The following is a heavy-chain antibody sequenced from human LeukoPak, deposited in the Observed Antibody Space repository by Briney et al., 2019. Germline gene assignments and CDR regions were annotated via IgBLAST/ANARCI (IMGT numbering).Heavy chain of an antibody. V-gene: IGHV1-69*06. CDR1: GGTFSSYA. CDR2: IIPIFGTA. Sequence: ASVKVSCKASGGTFSSYAISWVRQAPGQGLEWMGGIIPIFGTANYAQKFQRRVTITADKSTSTAYMELSSLRSEDTAVYYCARASGWRPYYYMDVWGKGTTVTVSS. J-gene: IGHJ6*03. D-gene: IGHD6-19*01. CDR3: ARASGWRPYYYMDV.